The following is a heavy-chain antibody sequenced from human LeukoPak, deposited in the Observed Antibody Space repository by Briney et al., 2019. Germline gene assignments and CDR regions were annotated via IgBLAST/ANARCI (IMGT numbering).Heavy chain of an antibody. CDR2: TYYRSKWYN. V-gene: IGHV6-1*01. CDR1: GDSVSSNSAA. CDR3: ARDPAGYSSGWSPGFDY. J-gene: IGHJ4*02. D-gene: IGHD6-19*01. Sequence: SQTLSPTCAISGDSVSSNSAAWNWIRQSPSRGLEWLGRTYYRSKWYNDYAVSVKSRITINPDTSKNQFSLQLNSVTPEDTAVYYCARDPAGYSSGWSPGFDYWGQGTLVTVSS.